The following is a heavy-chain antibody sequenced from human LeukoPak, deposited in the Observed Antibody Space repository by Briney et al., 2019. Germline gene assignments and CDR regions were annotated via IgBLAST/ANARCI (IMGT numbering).Heavy chain of an antibody. CDR1: GYTFTSYD. D-gene: IGHD6-13*01. CDR2: MNPNSGNT. V-gene: IGHV1-8*03. Sequence: ASVKVSCKASGYTFTSYDINWVRQATGQRLEWMGWMNPNSGNTGYAQRFQGRVTITRNTSISTAYMELSSLRSEDTAVYYCARSPANRGAARASGRLVNWFDPWGQGTLVTVSS. J-gene: IGHJ5*02. CDR3: ARSPANRGAARASGRLVNWFDP.